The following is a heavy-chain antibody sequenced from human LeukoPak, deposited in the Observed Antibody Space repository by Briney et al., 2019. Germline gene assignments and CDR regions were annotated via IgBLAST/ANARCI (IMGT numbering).Heavy chain of an antibody. CDR2: INHSGST. J-gene: IGHJ4*02. Sequence: SETLSLTCAVYGGSFSGYYWSWIRQPPGKGLEWIGEINHSGSTNYNPSLKSRVTISVDTSKNQFSLKLNSVTAADTAVYYCARVKQLGHFDYWGQGTLVTVSS. D-gene: IGHD6-6*01. CDR3: ARVKQLGHFDY. V-gene: IGHV4-34*01. CDR1: GGSFSGYY.